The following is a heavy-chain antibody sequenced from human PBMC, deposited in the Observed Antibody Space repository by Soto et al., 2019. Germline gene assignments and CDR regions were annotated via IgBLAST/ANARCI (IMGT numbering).Heavy chain of an antibody. CDR1: GGSFSGYY. Sequence: SETLSLTCAVYGGSFSGYYWSWIRQPPGKGLEWIGEINHSGSTNYNPSLKSRVTISVDTSKNQFSLKLSSVTAADTAVDYCAMGRASSGWSVWGQGTLVTVSS. J-gene: IGHJ4*02. D-gene: IGHD6-19*01. V-gene: IGHV4-34*01. CDR3: AMGRASSGWSV. CDR2: INHSGST.